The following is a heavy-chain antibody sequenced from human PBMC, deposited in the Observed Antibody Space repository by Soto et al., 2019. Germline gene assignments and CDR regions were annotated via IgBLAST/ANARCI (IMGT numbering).Heavy chain of an antibody. CDR3: ARDGYSSGWHAGGGYYGVDV. CDR2: INPSGGST. J-gene: IGHJ6*02. D-gene: IGHD6-19*01. Sequence: GASVKVSCKASGYTFTSYYMHWVRQAPGQGLEWMGIINPSGGSTSYAQKFQGRVTMTRDTSTSTVYMELSSLRSEDTAVYCCARDGYSSGWHAGGGYYGVDVWGQGTTVTVSS. V-gene: IGHV1-46*01. CDR1: GYTFTSYY.